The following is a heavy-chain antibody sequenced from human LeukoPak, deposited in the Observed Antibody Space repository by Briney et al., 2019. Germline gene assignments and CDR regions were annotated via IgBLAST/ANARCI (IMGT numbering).Heavy chain of an antibody. V-gene: IGHV3-23*01. CDR1: GFTFSSYA. CDR3: AKDGTSGWYVGNWFDP. J-gene: IGHJ5*02. CDR2: ISGGGTTT. D-gene: IGHD6-19*01. Sequence: RGSLRLSCAASGFTFSSYAMSWVRQAPGKGLEWVSGISGGGTTTYEADSVMGRFTISRDNSKNTLYRQMNSLRAEDTAVYYCAKDGTSGWYVGNWFDPWGQGTLVTV.